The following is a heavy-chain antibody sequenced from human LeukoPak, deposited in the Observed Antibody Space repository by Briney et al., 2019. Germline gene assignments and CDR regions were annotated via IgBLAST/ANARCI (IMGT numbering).Heavy chain of an antibody. CDR2: IYYSGST. Sequence: SETLSLTCAVSGGSISGYYWSWIRQSPDKGLEWIGYIYYSGSTYYNPSLKSRVTISVDTSKNQFSLKLSSVTAADTAVYYCARGMIADYWGQGTLVTVSS. CDR3: ARGMIADY. J-gene: IGHJ4*02. CDR1: GGSISGYY. D-gene: IGHD3-22*01. V-gene: IGHV4-59*12.